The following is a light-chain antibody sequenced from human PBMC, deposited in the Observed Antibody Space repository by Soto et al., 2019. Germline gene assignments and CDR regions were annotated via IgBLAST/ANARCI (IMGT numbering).Light chain of an antibody. CDR2: EVT. J-gene: IGLJ1*01. CDR3: TSYTNSSTYV. Sequence: QSALTQPASVSGSPGQSITISCTGTSNDIGAYNYVSWYQQYPGKVPTLLIYEVTFRPSGVSNRFSGSKSGNTASLTISGLQAEDEADYYCTSYTNSSTYVFGTGTKLTVL. CDR1: SNDIGAYNY. V-gene: IGLV2-14*01.